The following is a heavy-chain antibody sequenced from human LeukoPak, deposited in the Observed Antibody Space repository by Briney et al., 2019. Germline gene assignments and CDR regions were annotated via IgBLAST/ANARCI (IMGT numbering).Heavy chain of an antibody. J-gene: IGHJ6*03. CDR3: ASQGGGDDFWSGHYYYYMDV. V-gene: IGHV1-2*02. Sequence: GASVKVSCKASGYTFTGYYMHWVRQAPGQGLEWMGWINPNSGGTNYAQKFQGRVTMARDTSISTAYMELSRLRSDDPAVYYCASQGGGDDFWSGHYYYYMDVWGKGTTVTVSS. CDR2: INPNSGGT. CDR1: GYTFTGYY. D-gene: IGHD3-3*01.